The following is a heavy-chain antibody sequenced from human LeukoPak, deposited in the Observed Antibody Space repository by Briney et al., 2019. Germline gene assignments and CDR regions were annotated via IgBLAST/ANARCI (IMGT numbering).Heavy chain of an antibody. D-gene: IGHD1-26*01. CDR3: ARSGRGLGFNWYFDL. Sequence: ASVKVPCKISGYSLTELSMHWLRQAREQGLEWMGRFDSEDAKTIYAKSFKGRVTMTEDTSTDTVYMELSSLRAEDTAVYYCARSGRGLGFNWYFDLWGRGTLVTVSS. CDR2: FDSEDAKT. V-gene: IGHV1-24*01. CDR1: GYSLTELS. J-gene: IGHJ2*01.